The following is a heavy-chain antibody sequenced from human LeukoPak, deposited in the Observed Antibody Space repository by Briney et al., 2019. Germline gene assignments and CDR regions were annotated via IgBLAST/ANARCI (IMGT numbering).Heavy chain of an antibody. Sequence: SETLSLTCTVSGGSISSGDYYWSWIRQPPGKGLEWIGYIYYSGSTYYNPSLKSRVTISVDTSKNQSSLKLSSVTAADTAVYYCARSAGYSYGYSFDYWGQGTLVTVSS. D-gene: IGHD5-18*01. J-gene: IGHJ4*02. V-gene: IGHV4-30-4*01. CDR3: ARSAGYSYGYSFDY. CDR2: IYYSGST. CDR1: GGSISSGDYY.